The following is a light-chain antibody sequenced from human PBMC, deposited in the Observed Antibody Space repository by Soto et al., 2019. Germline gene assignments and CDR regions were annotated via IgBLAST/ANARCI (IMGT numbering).Light chain of an antibody. CDR1: NSDVGAYIY. J-gene: IGLJ1*01. CDR3: SSYPALTTYV. CDR2: DVG. Sequence: QSVLTQPASVSGSPGQSITISCTGTNSDVGAYIYVSWHQQYPGKAPKLLIYDVGARPSGTSDRFSGSKPGNTASLTISRLQAEDEADYYCSSYPALTTYVFGRGTKGTVL. V-gene: IGLV2-14*03.